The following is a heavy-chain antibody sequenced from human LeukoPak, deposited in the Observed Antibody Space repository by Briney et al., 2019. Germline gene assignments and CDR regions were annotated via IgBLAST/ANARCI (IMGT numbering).Heavy chain of an antibody. D-gene: IGHD6-13*01. CDR1: GYTFTSYY. J-gene: IGHJ5*01. V-gene: IGHV1-46*01. Sequence: ASVKVSCKASGYTFTSYYMHWVRQAPGQGLEWMGIINPSGGITTYAQKSQGRVTMTRDTSTSTVYMELYSLRSEDTAIYYCARATAAAGTSWFDSWGQGTLVTVSS. CDR2: INPSGGIT. CDR3: ARATAAAGTSWFDS.